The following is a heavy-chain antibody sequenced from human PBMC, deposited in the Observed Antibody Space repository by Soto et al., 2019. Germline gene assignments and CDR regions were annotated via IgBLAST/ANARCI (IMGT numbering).Heavy chain of an antibody. CDR3: ARATTIRTTSYYYYYYMDV. V-gene: IGHV3-11*01. D-gene: IGHD1-1*01. CDR1: GFTFSDYY. Sequence: QVQLVESGGGLVKPGGSLRLSCAASGFTFSDYYMTWIRQAPGKGLGWVSYISSSGSTIYYADSVKGRFTISRDNAKNSLYLQMNSLRAEDTAVYYCARATTIRTTSYYYYYYMDVWGKGTTVTVSS. CDR2: ISSSGSTI. J-gene: IGHJ6*03.